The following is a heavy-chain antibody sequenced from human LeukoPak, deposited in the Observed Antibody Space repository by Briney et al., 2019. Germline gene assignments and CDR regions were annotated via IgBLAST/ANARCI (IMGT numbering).Heavy chain of an antibody. CDR3: VRDDDRPDNGLDY. CDR1: GFTYSNYA. D-gene: IGHD3-22*01. CDR2: ITGSGEYT. V-gene: IGHV3-23*01. Sequence: GGSLRLSCEASGFTYSNYAMNWVRQGPGKGLEWVSAITGSGEYTYYADSVKGRFTISRDNSKSTLYLQMNSLRAEDTAVYYCVRDDDRPDNGLDYWGQGTLVTVSS. J-gene: IGHJ4*02.